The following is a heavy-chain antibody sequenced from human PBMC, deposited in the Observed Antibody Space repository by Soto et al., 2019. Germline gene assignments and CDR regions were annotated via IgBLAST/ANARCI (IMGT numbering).Heavy chain of an antibody. CDR3: ARWGTTGGLDV. Sequence: QVQLVESGGGVVQPGTSLRLSCVGSGFTFRSYVIHWVRQAPGKGLEWVALTSYDGSNNFYGDSVKGCFTISRHNSRNTVELQMDSLTFDDTDLYYCARWGTTGGLDVWGQGTLVSVSS. V-gene: IGHV3-33*05. D-gene: IGHD3-16*01. CDR1: GFTFRSYV. CDR2: TSYDGSNN. J-gene: IGHJ4*02.